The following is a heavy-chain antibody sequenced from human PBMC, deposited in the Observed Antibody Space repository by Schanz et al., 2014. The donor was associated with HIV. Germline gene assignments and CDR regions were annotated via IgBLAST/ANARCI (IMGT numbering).Heavy chain of an antibody. Sequence: QVQLVESGGGVVRPGRSLRLSCTASGFTFSSYGMHWVRQAPGKGLEWVAGISYDGSNKYYADSVKGRFTISRDNSKNTLYLQMNSLRAEDTAVYYCAKDPNDREKAFDYWGQGTLVTVSS. CDR3: AKDPNDREKAFDY. CDR2: ISYDGSNK. J-gene: IGHJ4*02. D-gene: IGHD3-22*01. CDR1: GFTFSSYG. V-gene: IGHV3-30*18.